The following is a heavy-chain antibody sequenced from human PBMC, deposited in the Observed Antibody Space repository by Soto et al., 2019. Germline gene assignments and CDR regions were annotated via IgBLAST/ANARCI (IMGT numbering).Heavy chain of an antibody. CDR3: ASAYCSGGSCYLAEYFQH. V-gene: IGHV1-18*01. D-gene: IGHD2-15*01. CDR1: GYTFTIYC. Sequence: GASVKVSCKASGYTFTIYCISWVRQAPGQGLEWMGWISAYNGNTNYAQKLQGRVTMTTDTSTSTAYMELRSLRSDDTAVYYCASAYCSGGSCYLAEYFQHWGQGTLVTVXS. CDR2: ISAYNGNT. J-gene: IGHJ1*01.